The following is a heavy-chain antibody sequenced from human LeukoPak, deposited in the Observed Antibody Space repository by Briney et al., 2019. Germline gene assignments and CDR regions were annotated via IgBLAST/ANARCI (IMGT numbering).Heavy chain of an antibody. CDR3: ARDRSLNGGNSNGYFDS. J-gene: IGHJ4*02. V-gene: IGHV3-23*01. CDR1: GFTFSSYW. CDR2: ISTGGDNT. Sequence: GGSLRLSCAASGFTFSSYWMSWVRLTPGRGLEWVSVISTGGDNTYYTDSVKGRFTISRDNSKNTFYLQMNSLRAEDTAIYYRARDRSLNGGNSNGYFDSWGQGTLVTVSS. D-gene: IGHD4-23*01.